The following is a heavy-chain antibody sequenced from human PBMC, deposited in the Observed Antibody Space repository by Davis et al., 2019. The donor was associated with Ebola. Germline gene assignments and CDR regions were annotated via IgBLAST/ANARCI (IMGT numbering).Heavy chain of an antibody. CDR2: IYYSGST. D-gene: IGHD3-3*01. CDR1: GGSISSYY. V-gene: IGHV4-59*12. CDR3: ANRITGVAIFGVVKMY. J-gene: IGHJ4*02. Sequence: MPSETLSLTCTVSGGSISSYYWSWIRQPPGKGLEWIGYIYYSGSTNYNPSLKSRVTISVDTSKNQFSLKLSSVTAADTAVYYCANRITGVAIFGVVKMYWGQGTLVTVSS.